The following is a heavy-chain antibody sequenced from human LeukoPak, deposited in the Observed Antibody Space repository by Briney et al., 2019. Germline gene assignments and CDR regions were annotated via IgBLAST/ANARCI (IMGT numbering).Heavy chain of an antibody. CDR1: GGSISSGDYY. V-gene: IGHV4-30-4*01. D-gene: IGHD3-9*01. CDR2: IYYSGST. J-gene: IGHJ3*02. CDR3: ARVLGYDILTGPMGAFDI. Sequence: SETLSLTCTVSGGSISSGDYYWSWIRQPPGKGLEWIGYIYYSGSTYYNPSLKSRVTTSVDTSKNQFSLKLSSATAADTAVYYCARVLGYDILTGPMGAFDIWGQGTMVTVSS.